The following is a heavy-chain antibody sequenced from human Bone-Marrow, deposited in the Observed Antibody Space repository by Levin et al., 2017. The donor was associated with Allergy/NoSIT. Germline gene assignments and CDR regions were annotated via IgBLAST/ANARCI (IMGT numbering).Heavy chain of an antibody. CDR2: IYYVGST. J-gene: IGHJ4*02. Sequence: SQTLSLTCTVSGGSISNDDFFWGWIRQPPGKGLEWIGSIYYVGSTYFNSSLKSRLTISVDTSENQFSLKLASVTAGDTAVYDWGRQPIRQRGAGYHFDYWGQGTRVTVSS. D-gene: IGHD4/OR15-4a*01. CDR1: GGSISNDDFF. V-gene: IGHV4-39*01. CDR3: GRQPIRQRGAGYHFDY.